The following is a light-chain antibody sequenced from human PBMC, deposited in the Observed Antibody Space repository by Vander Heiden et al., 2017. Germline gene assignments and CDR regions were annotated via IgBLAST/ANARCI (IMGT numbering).Light chain of an antibody. Sequence: DIVMTQSPLSLPVTPGESAYISCRSSQSLRHSNGKNYLDWYLQKPGQSPQLLIYLGSDRASGVPDRFSGSGSGTDFTLKISSVEAEDVGVYYCMQALQTPWTFGQGTKVQIK. CDR2: LGS. J-gene: IGKJ1*01. V-gene: IGKV2-28*01. CDR1: QSLRHSNGKNY. CDR3: MQALQTPWT.